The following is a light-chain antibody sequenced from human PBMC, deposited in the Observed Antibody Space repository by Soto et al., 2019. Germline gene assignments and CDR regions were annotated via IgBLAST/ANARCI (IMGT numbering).Light chain of an antibody. V-gene: IGKV1-39*01. CDR1: QSISSY. CDR2: SAS. Sequence: PSSLSSSVGDRVTITCRACQSISSYLNWYQQKPGKAPKVLIYSASSLQGGVPSRFSGSGSGTDFTLTISSLQPEDVATYYCQQSYSAPEWTFGQGTKVDIK. J-gene: IGKJ1*01. CDR3: QQSYSAPEWT.